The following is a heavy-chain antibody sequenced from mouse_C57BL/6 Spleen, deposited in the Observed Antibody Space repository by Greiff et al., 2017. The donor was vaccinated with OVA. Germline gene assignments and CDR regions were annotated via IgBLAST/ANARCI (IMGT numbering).Heavy chain of an antibody. Sequence: EVKLQESGAELVRPGASVKLSCTASGFNIKDDYMHWVKPRPEQGLEWIGWIDPENGDTEYASKFQGKATITADTSSNTAYLQLSSLTSEDTAVYYCTRQLTGAWGQGTLVTVSA. CDR3: TRQLTGA. V-gene: IGHV14-4*01. D-gene: IGHD3-2*02. J-gene: IGHJ3*01. CDR1: GFNIKDDY. CDR2: IDPENGDT.